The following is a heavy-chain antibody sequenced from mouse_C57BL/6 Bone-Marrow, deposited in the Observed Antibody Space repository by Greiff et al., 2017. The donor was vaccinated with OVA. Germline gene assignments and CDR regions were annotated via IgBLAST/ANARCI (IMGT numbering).Heavy chain of an antibody. CDR2: IDPSDSYT. CDR3: ARMGWDVTWFAY. V-gene: IGHV1-59*01. J-gene: IGHJ3*01. D-gene: IGHD4-1*01. Sequence: QVQLQQPGAELVRPGTSVKLSCKASGYTFTSYWMHWVKQRPGQGLEWIGVIDPSDSYTNYNQKFKGKATLTVDTSSSTAYMQLSSLTSEDSAVYYCARMGWDVTWFAYWGQGTLVTVSA. CDR1: GYTFTSYW.